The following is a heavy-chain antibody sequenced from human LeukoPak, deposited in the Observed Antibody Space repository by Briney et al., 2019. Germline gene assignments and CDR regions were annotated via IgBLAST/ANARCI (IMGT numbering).Heavy chain of an antibody. CDR2: INPSGGST. Sequence: ASVKVSCKASGYTFTSYYMHWVRQAPGQGLEWMGIINPSGGSTSYAQKYQGRVTMTRDTSTSTVYMELSSLRSEDTAVYYCARDLVAVAGTNYWGQGTLVTVSS. D-gene: IGHD6-19*01. V-gene: IGHV1-46*01. CDR1: GYTFTSYY. CDR3: ARDLVAVAGTNY. J-gene: IGHJ4*02.